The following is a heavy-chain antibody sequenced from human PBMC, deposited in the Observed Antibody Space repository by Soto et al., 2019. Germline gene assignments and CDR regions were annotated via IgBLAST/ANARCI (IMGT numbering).Heavy chain of an antibody. V-gene: IGHV1-58*02. CDR1: GFTFTTSG. CDR3: AAVVPPSGILERLGLDP. Sequence: SVKVCGKASGFTFTTSGIHWVRQARGQGLEWMGWIVVGSGNTKYNQKFQERVTLTRDMATDTAYMDLRSLTSAATAIYYCAAVVPPSGILERLGLDPWGQGTLVTVSS. D-gene: IGHD3-3*01. J-gene: IGHJ5*02. CDR2: IVVGSGNT.